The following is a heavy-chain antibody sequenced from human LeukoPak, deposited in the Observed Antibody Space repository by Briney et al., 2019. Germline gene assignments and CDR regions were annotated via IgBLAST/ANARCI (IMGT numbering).Heavy chain of an antibody. Sequence: ASVKVSCKASGYTFTSYGISWVRQAPGQGLEWMGWISAYNGNTNYAQKLQGRVTMTTDTSTSTAYMELRSLRSDDTAVYYCARVLVGATFLGAFDIWGQGTMVTVSS. V-gene: IGHV1-18*01. CDR1: GYTFTSYG. J-gene: IGHJ3*02. CDR2: ISAYNGNT. CDR3: ARVLVGATFLGAFDI. D-gene: IGHD1-26*01.